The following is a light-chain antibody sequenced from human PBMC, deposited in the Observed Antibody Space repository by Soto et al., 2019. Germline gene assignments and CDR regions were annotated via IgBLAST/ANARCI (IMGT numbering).Light chain of an antibody. CDR3: MQTLQTPRT. CDR2: LGS. Sequence: DLVMTQSPLSLPVTAGEPASISCRSSQSLLLSSGYNALDWYLQKPGQSPHLLIHLGSNRASGVPGRFSGSGSGTDFTRKISRVEAEDVGVYYCMQTLQTPRTFGQGTKVEIK. V-gene: IGKV2-28*01. J-gene: IGKJ1*01. CDR1: QSLLLSSGYNA.